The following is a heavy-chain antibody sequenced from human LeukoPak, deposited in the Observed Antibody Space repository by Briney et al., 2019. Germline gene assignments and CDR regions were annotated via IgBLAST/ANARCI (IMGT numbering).Heavy chain of an antibody. V-gene: IGHV4-38-2*01. Sequence: PSETLSLTCAVSGYSISSGYYWGWIRPPPGKGREWIGIFYHSGTPYYPPSLKSRVTISVDTSKNQFSLKLSSVTAADTAVYYCARHTEYSSSSDYFDYWGQGTLVTVSS. CDR3: ARHTEYSSSSDYFDY. CDR2: FYHSGTP. D-gene: IGHD6-6*01. CDR1: GYSISSGYY. J-gene: IGHJ4*02.